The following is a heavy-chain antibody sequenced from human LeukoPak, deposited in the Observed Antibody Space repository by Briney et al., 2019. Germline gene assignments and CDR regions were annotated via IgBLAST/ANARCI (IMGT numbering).Heavy chain of an antibody. V-gene: IGHV3-23*01. CDR3: AKDRWTEVDAFDI. CDR2: ISGSGGST. D-gene: IGHD1-1*01. J-gene: IGHJ3*02. Sequence: GGSLRLSCAASGFTFSSYGMNWVRQAPGKGLEWVSAISGSGGSTYYADSVKGRFTISRDNSKNTLYLQMNSLRAEDTAVYYCAKDRWTEVDAFDIWGQGTMVTVSS. CDR1: GFTFSSYG.